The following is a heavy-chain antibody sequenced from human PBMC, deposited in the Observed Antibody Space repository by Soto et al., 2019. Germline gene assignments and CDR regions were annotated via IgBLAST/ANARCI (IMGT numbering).Heavy chain of an antibody. J-gene: IGHJ4*02. V-gene: IGHV4-59*01. Sequence: SETLSLTCTVSGDSFSGYYWNWIRQVPGKGLEWIGFVSHSATNNYNASSKTRLAISDDTSKKQFSLRLTSVTAADTSIYYCARGHYSSGWPIDHWGQGILVTVSS. D-gene: IGHD6-19*01. CDR2: VSHSATN. CDR1: GDSFSGYY. CDR3: ARGHYSSGWPIDH.